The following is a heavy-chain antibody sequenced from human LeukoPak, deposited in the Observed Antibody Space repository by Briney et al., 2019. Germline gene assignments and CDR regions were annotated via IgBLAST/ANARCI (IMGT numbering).Heavy chain of an antibody. J-gene: IGHJ2*01. V-gene: IGHV4-59*01. CDR2: IYYSGST. Sequence: SLTXXVSXGSXSXXXWSWIRQPPXMGXEWIGCIYYSGSTNYNPSLKSRVTISVDTSKDQFSLRLTSVTAADTAVYYCARSFLGXWXFXLXGR. CDR1: XGSXSXXX. D-gene: IGHD7-27*01. CDR3: ARSFLGXWXFXL.